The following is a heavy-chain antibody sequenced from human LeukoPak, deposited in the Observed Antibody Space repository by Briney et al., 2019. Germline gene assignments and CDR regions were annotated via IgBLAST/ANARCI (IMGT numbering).Heavy chain of an antibody. Sequence: SETLSLTCTVSGGSISSYYWSWIRQPPGKGLEWIGYIYYSGSTNYNPSLKSRVTISVDTSKNQFSLKLSSVTAADTAVYYCARGRYCSADICSGGDAFDIWGQGAMVSVSS. CDR3: ARGRYCSADICSGGDAFDI. D-gene: IGHD2-15*01. CDR1: GGSISSYY. CDR2: IYYSGST. J-gene: IGHJ3*02. V-gene: IGHV4-59*08.